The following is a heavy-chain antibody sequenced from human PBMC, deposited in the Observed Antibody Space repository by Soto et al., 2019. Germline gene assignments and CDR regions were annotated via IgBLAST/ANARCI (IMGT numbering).Heavy chain of an antibody. V-gene: IGHV3-23*01. Sequence: EVQLLESGGGLVQPGGSLRLSCAASGFTFSSYAMSWVRQAPGKGLEWVSAISGSGGSTYYADSVKGRFTISRDNSKNTLYLQMNSLRAEDKAVYYCAKSPHYDILTGYYGYYYFDYWGQGTLVTVSS. J-gene: IGHJ4*02. CDR1: GFTFSSYA. D-gene: IGHD3-9*01. CDR2: ISGSGGST. CDR3: AKSPHYDILTGYYGYYYFDY.